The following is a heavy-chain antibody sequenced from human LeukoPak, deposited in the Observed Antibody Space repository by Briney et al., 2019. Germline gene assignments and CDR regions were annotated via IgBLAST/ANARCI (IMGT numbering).Heavy chain of an antibody. J-gene: IGHJ5*02. D-gene: IGHD6-6*01. Sequence: PSQTLSLTCTVSGGSISSGSYYWSWIRQPAGKGLEWIGRIYTSGSTNYNPSLKSRVTISVDTSKNQFSLKLSSVTAADTAVYYCARDDGYSSSSLNWFDPWGQGTLVTVSS. CDR2: IYTSGST. V-gene: IGHV4-61*02. CDR3: ARDDGYSSSSLNWFDP. CDR1: GGSISSGSYY.